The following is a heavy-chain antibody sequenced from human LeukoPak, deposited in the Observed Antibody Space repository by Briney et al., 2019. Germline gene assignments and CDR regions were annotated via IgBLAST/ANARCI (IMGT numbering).Heavy chain of an antibody. J-gene: IGHJ3*02. CDR1: GGSISSYY. V-gene: IGHV4-59*01. CDR3: AREGTTVTHDDAFDI. Sequence: SETLSLTCTVSGGSISSYYWSWIRQPPGKGLEWIGYIYYSGSTNYNPSLKSRVTISVDTSKNQFSLKQSSVTAADTAVYYCAREGTTVTHDDAFDIWGQGTMVTVSS. D-gene: IGHD4-17*01. CDR2: IYYSGST.